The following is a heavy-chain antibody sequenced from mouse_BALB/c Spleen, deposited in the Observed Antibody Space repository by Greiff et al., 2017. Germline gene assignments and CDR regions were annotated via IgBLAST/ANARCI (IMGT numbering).Heavy chain of an antibody. D-gene: IGHD2-3*01. J-gene: IGHJ2*01. Sequence: EVKLVESGGGLVKPGGSLKLSCAASGFTFSSYTMSWVRQTPEKRLEWVATISSGGSYTYYPDSVKGRCTISRDNAKNTLYLQMSSLKSEDTAMYYCTREDDGYYFDYWGQGTTLTVSS. CDR3: TREDDGYYFDY. V-gene: IGHV5-6-4*01. CDR2: ISSGGSYT. CDR1: GFTFSSYT.